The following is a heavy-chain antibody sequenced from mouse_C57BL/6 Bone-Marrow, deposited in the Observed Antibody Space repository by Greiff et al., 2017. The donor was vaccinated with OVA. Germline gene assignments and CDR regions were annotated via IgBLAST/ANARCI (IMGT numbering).Heavy chain of an antibody. V-gene: IGHV1-64*01. CDR2: IHPNSGST. J-gene: IGHJ3*01. CDR3: ARSYGCAWFAY. Sequence: QVQLQQSGAELVKPGASVKLSCKASGYTFTSYWMHWVKQRPGQGLEWIGMIHPNSGSTNYNEKFKSKATLTVDKSSSTAYMQLSSLTSEDSAVYYCARSYGCAWFAYWGQGTLVTVSA. CDR1: GYTFTSYW. D-gene: IGHD2-2*01.